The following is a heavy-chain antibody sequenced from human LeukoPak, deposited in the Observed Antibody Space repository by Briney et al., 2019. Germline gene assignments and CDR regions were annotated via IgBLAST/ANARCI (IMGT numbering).Heavy chain of an antibody. CDR2: IYSGGST. J-gene: IGHJ6*02. CDR3: ARDHGSYYYGMDV. D-gene: IGHD1-1*01. Sequence: GGSLRLSCAASGFTVSSNYMSWVRQAPGKGLEWVSVIYSGGSTYYVDSVKGRFTISRDNSKNTLYLQMNSLRAEDTAVYYCARDHGSYYYGMDVWGQGTTVTVSS. CDR1: GFTVSSNY. V-gene: IGHV3-53*01.